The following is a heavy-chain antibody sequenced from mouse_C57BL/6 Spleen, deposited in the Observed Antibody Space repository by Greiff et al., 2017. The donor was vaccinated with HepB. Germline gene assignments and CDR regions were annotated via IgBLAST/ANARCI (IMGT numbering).Heavy chain of an antibody. V-gene: IGHV1-63*01. CDR3: ALYYDYDRGFAY. D-gene: IGHD2-4*01. CDR1: GYTFTNYW. CDR2: IYPGGGYT. J-gene: IGHJ3*01. Sequence: QVQLKESGAELVRPGTSVKMSCKASGYTFTNYWIGWAKQRPGHGLEWIGDIYPGGGYTNYNEKFKGKATLTADKSSSTAYMQFSSLTSEDSAIYYCALYYDYDRGFAYWGQGTLVTVSA.